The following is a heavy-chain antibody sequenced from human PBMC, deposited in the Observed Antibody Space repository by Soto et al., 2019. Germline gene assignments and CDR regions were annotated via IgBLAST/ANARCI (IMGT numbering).Heavy chain of an antibody. CDR2: INPNSGDT. V-gene: IGHV1-2*04. Sequence: QVQLAQSGAEVKNPGASVKVSCKASGYTFTDYYIHWLRQAPAQGLEWMGWINPNSGDTKYAQKFQGWATMTRDTSINTTYMELSRLTSDDTALYYCARGPSHGAFDIWGQGTIITVSS. CDR3: ARGPSHGAFDI. CDR1: GYTFTDYY. J-gene: IGHJ3*02.